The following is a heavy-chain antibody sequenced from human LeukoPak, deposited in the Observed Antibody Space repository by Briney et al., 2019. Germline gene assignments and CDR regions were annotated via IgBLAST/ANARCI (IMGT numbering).Heavy chain of an antibody. CDR3: ARSPPLDRITIFGVVILGWFDP. J-gene: IGHJ5*02. CDR2: ISAYNGNT. Sequence: ASVKVSCXASGYTCTSYGISWVRQAHGQGLEWMGWISAYNGNTNYAQKLQGRVTMTTDTSTSTADMQLRSLRSDDTAVYYCARSPPLDRITIFGVVILGWFDPWGQGTLVTVSS. D-gene: IGHD3-3*01. CDR1: GYTCTSYG. V-gene: IGHV1-18*01.